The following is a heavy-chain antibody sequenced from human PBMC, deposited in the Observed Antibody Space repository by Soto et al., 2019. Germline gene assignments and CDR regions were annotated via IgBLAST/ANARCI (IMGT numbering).Heavy chain of an antibody. CDR3: ARGYDSSGYFYCYYYGMDV. Sequence: ASVKVSCKASGYTFTSYGISWVRQAPGQGLEWMGWISAYNGNTNYAQKLQGRVTMTTDTSTSTAYMELRSLRSDDTAVYYCARGYDSSGYFYCYYYGMDVWGQGTTVTVSS. CDR1: GYTFTSYG. CDR2: ISAYNGNT. J-gene: IGHJ6*02. D-gene: IGHD3-22*01. V-gene: IGHV1-18*01.